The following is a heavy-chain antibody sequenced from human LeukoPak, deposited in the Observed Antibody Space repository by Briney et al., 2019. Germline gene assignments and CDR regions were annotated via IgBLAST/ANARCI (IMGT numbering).Heavy chain of an antibody. D-gene: IGHD2-2*02. CDR1: GFTFSSHA. CDR3: ARGGVVPAAIFR. CDR2: IWFDGSNK. Sequence: GGSLRLSCAASGFTFSSHAIHWVRQAPGKGLEWVAVIWFDGSNKYYVDSVKGRFTISRDNSKNTVYLQMDSLRAEDTAVYYCARGGVVPAAIFRWGQGTLVTVSS. V-gene: IGHV3-33*01. J-gene: IGHJ4*02.